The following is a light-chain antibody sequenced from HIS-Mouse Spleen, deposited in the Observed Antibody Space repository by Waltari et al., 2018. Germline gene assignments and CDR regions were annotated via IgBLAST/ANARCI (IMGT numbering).Light chain of an antibody. V-gene: IGLV2-23*01. J-gene: IGLJ3*02. CDR3: CSYAGSSTWV. CDR1: SSDVGSYNL. Sequence: QSALTQPASVSGSPGQSITISCTGTSSDVGSYNLVSWYQQHPGKAPKLMIYEGSKRTSGVSNRFSGSQSGNTASLPISGLQAEDEADYYCCSYAGSSTWVFGGGTKLTVL. CDR2: EGS.